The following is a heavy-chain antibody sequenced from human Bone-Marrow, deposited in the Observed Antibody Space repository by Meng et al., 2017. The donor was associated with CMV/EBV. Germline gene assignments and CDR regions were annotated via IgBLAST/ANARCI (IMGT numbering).Heavy chain of an antibody. CDR3: ARQSLRDFDWADFDY. D-gene: IGHD3-9*01. CDR2: IYSGGST. CDR1: GFTFSNYG. V-gene: IGHV3-66*04. J-gene: IGHJ4*02. Sequence: GESLKISCAASGFTFSNYGMNWVRQAPGKGLEWVSVIYSGGSTNYADSVKGRFTISRDISKNTLYLQMNSLRAEDTAVYYCARQSLRDFDWADFDYWGQGTLVTVSS.